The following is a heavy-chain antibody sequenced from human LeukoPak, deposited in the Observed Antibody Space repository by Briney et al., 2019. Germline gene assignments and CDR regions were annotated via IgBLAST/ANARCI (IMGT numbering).Heavy chain of an antibody. Sequence: SETLSLTCAVYGGSFSDYYWSWIRQPPGKGLEWIGEINHSGSTNYNPSLKSRVTISVDTSKNQFSLKLSSVTAADTAVYYCARHSPVGIFYFDYWGQGTLVTVSS. CDR3: ARHSPVGIFYFDY. CDR1: GGSFSDYY. V-gene: IGHV4-34*01. D-gene: IGHD1-26*01. CDR2: INHSGST. J-gene: IGHJ4*02.